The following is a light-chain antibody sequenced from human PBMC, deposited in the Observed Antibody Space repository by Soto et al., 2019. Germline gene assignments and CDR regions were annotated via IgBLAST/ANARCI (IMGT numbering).Light chain of an antibody. CDR3: LQHNTYPYT. CDR2: AAS. Sequence: DIQMTQSPSSLSASVGDRVTITCRASQGISNLLGWFQHKPGKAPKRLIYAASSLQGGVQSRFSGSGSGTEFTRTSTGLQPEDFADYYCLQHNTYPYTFGQGTKLEIK. CDR1: QGISNL. V-gene: IGKV1-17*01. J-gene: IGKJ2*01.